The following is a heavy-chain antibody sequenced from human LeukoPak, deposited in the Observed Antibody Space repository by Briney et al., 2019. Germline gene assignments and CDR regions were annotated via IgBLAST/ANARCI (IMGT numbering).Heavy chain of an antibody. CDR2: VKSKTDGGTI. D-gene: IGHD1-26*01. J-gene: IGHJ4*02. Sequence: GGSLRLSCAAPGFTFSNAWMTWVRQTPGRGLEWVARVKSKTDGGTIDYAAPVKGRFTISRDDSENTLYLQMNSLSTEDTALYYCTTYSRGASDYWGQGTLVTVSS. CDR1: GFTFSNAW. V-gene: IGHV3-15*01. CDR3: TTYSRGASDY.